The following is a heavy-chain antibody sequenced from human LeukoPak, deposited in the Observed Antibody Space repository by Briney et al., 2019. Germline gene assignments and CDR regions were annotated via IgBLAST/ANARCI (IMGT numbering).Heavy chain of an antibody. Sequence: GGSLRLSCAASGFRFSSYWMSWVRQAPGKGLEWVANIKQHGSEKYYVDSVKGRFTISRDDAKNSLYPQMNSLRAEDTAVYYCARDGEPFDYWGPGSLVTVSS. J-gene: IGHJ4*02. CDR1: GFRFSSYW. D-gene: IGHD3-10*01. CDR3: ARDGEPFDY. CDR2: IKQHGSEK. V-gene: IGHV3-7*04.